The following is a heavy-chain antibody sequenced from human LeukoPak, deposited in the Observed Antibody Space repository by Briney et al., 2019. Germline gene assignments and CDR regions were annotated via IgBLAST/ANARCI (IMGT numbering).Heavy chain of an antibody. CDR2: IYYSGST. D-gene: IGHD6-6*01. CDR1: GGSISSSSYY. CDR3: ARDLIYYSSSVWDDTFDI. Sequence: PSETLSLTCTVSGGSISSSSYYWGWIRQPPGKGLEWIGSIYYSGSTYYNPSLKSRVTISVDTSKNQFSLKLSSVTAADTAVYYCARDLIYYSSSVWDDTFDIWGQGTMVTVSS. J-gene: IGHJ3*02. V-gene: IGHV4-39*07.